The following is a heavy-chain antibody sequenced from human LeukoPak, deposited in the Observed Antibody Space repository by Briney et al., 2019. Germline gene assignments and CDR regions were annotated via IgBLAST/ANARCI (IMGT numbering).Heavy chain of an antibody. D-gene: IGHD3-3*01. CDR2: ISSSSSYI. CDR3: ARDLCDITIFGVGIDY. J-gene: IGHJ4*02. V-gene: IGHV3-21*01. CDR1: GFTFSSYS. Sequence: PGGSLRLSCAASGFTFSSYSMNWVRQAPGKGLEWVSSISSSSSYIYYADSVKGRFTISRDNAKNSLYLQMNSLRAEDTAVYYCARDLCDITIFGVGIDYWGQGTLVTVSS.